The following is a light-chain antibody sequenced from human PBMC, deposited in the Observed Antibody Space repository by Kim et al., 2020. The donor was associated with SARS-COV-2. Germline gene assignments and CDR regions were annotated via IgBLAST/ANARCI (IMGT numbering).Light chain of an antibody. CDR3: QVWDSSSDHRVV. Sequence: PGKTARISCGGNSIGSKSVHWYQQRSGQAPVLVISYDSDRPSGIPERFSGSNSGNTATLTISRVEAGDEAGYYCQVWDSSSDHRVVFGGGTKLTVL. CDR2: YDS. V-gene: IGLV3-21*04. J-gene: IGLJ2*01. CDR1: SIGSKS.